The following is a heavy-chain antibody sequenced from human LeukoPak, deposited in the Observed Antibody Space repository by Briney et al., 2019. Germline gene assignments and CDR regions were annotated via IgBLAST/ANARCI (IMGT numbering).Heavy chain of an antibody. CDR3: APDLRGSAWSLDD. Sequence: GGSLRLSCAASGFTFDDYGMSWVRQAPEKGLEWVSLISGSGGGTYFADSVKGRFTISRDNSKNTLYLQMDGLRVEDMAIYYCAPDLRGSAWSLDDWGQGTLVIVSS. CDR1: GFTFDDYG. CDR2: ISGSGGGT. V-gene: IGHV3-23*01. D-gene: IGHD6-13*01. J-gene: IGHJ4*02.